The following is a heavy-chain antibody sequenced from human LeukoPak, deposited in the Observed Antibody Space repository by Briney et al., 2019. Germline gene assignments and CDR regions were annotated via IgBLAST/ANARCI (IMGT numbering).Heavy chain of an antibody. CDR3: ARVATMVRVPLDALDI. D-gene: IGHD3-10*01. CDR2: ISRSGSTR. J-gene: IGHJ3*02. CDR1: GFTFSACE. V-gene: IGHV3-48*03. Sequence: GGSLRLSCAIAGFTFSACELTWVRQAPGKGLEWVSYISRSGSTRYYADSVKGRFTISRDNAKNSLYLQMNSLRAEDTAVYYCARVATMVRVPLDALDIWGQGTMVSVSS.